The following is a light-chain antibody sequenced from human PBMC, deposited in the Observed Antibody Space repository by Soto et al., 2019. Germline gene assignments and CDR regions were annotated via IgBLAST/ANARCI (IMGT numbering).Light chain of an antibody. Sequence: QSVLTQPPSVSGAPGQRITLSCTGSSSNIGMGYDVHWYQQVPGTAPKLLIYANTNRPSGVPDRFSGSRSGTSASLAITGLQTEDEADYYCQSYESSLSAVVFGGGTKLTVL. CDR2: ANT. V-gene: IGLV1-40*01. CDR3: QSYESSLSAVV. CDR1: SSNIGMGYD. J-gene: IGLJ3*02.